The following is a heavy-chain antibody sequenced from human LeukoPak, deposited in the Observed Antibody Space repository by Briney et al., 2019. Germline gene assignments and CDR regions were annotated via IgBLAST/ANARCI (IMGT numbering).Heavy chain of an antibody. CDR1: GFMFSSNA. J-gene: IGHJ4*02. CDR2: ISGSGAST. V-gene: IGHV3-23*01. Sequence: TGGSLRLSCAASGFMFSSNAMNWVRQAPGKGLDWVSVISGSGASTYYADSVKGRFSISRDNSKNTLYLQMNSLRAGDTAVYYCAKARYGDGRGVDYWGQGTLVTVSS. CDR3: AKARYGDGRGVDY. D-gene: IGHD4-17*01.